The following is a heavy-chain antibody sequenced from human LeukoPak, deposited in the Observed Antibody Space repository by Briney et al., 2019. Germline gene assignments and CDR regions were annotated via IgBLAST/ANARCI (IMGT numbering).Heavy chain of an antibody. CDR3: ARGGDYYDSSGPLDY. CDR1: GYTFTVYY. D-gene: IGHD3-22*01. Sequence: ASVKVSCKASGYTFTVYYMHWVRQAPGQGCEWMGWINPNSGGTNYAQKFQGWVTMTRDTSISTAYMELSRLRSDDTAVYYCARGGDYYDSSGPLDYWGQGTLVTVSS. CDR2: INPNSGGT. J-gene: IGHJ4*02. V-gene: IGHV1-2*04.